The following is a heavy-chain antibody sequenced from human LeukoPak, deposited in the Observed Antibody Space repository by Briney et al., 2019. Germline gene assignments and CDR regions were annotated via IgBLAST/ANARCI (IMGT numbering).Heavy chain of an antibody. CDR1: GYTFTSYG. Sequence: ASVKVSCKASGYTFTSYGISWMRQAPGQGLEWMGWISAYNGNTNYAQKLQGRVTMTTDTSTSTAYMELRSLRSDDTAVYYCARIPNYYDSSGYRYFDYWGQGTLVTVSS. V-gene: IGHV1-18*01. D-gene: IGHD3-22*01. J-gene: IGHJ4*02. CDR2: ISAYNGNT. CDR3: ARIPNYYDSSGYRYFDY.